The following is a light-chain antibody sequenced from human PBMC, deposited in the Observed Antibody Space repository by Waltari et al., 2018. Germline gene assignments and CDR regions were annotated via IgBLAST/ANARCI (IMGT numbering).Light chain of an antibody. CDR1: SSNLGSNY. V-gene: IGLV1-47*01. CDR2: RNN. J-gene: IGLJ3*02. CDR3: AAWHDRLSGWV. Sequence: QSVLTQPPSASGTPGQRVTISCSGSSSNLGSNYVYWYQQVPGTAPKLLIYRNNQRPSGVPDRFSGSKSGTSASLAISGLRSEDEADYYCAAWHDRLSGWVFGGGTKLTVL.